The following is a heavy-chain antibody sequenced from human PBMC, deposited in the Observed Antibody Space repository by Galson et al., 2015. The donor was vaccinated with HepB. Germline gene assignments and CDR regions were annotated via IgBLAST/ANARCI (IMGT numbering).Heavy chain of an antibody. J-gene: IGHJ6*02. CDR1: GFTFDDYG. CDR2: ISWDVSET. V-gene: IGHV3-43*01. Sequence: SLRLSCAASGFTFDDYGMHWVRQVPGKGLEWVSLISWDVSETHYAESVRGRFTISRDNSKKSLSLQMNSLRPEDTALYYCAKSLVGVSYGLDVWGQGTPVTVSS. D-gene: IGHD3-10*01. CDR3: AKSLVGVSYGLDV.